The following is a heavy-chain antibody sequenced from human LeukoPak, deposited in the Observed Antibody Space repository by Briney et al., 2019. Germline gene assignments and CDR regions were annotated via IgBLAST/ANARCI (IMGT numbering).Heavy chain of an antibody. CDR3: GRVEGNIVATKDDGY. J-gene: IGHJ4*02. Sequence: GASVKVSCKASGGTFSSYAISWVRQAPGQGLEWMGRIMPILGIANYAQKFQGRVTITADKSTSTAYMELSSLRSEDTAVYYCGRVEGNIVATKDDGYWGQGTLVTVSS. CDR2: IMPILGIA. V-gene: IGHV1-69*04. CDR1: GGTFSSYA. D-gene: IGHD5-12*01.